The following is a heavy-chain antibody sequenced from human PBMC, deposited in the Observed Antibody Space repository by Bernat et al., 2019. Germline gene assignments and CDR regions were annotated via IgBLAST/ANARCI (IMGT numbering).Heavy chain of an antibody. CDR3: ARAGRICGVNCLPG. CDR2: ISSSSSNI. J-gene: IGHJ1*01. D-gene: IGHD2-21*02. CDR1: GFTFSDFT. V-gene: IGHV3-21*02. Sequence: QLVESGGGQVKPGGSLRLSCAVSGFTFSDFTMNWVRQAPGKGLEWVSSISSSSSNIYYADSVKGRFTIFRDNAKNSLYLQMNSLRAEDTAVYYCARAGRICGVNCLPGWGQGTLVTVSS.